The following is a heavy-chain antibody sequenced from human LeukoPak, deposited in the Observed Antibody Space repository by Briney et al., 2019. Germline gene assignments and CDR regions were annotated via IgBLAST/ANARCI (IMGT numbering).Heavy chain of an antibody. CDR3: AAGGIAARPGAFDI. CDR2: IYYSGST. CDR1: GGSISSSSYY. D-gene: IGHD6-6*01. Sequence: SETLSLTCTVSGGSISSSSYYWGWIRQPPGKGLEWIGSIYYSGSTYYNPSLKSRVTISVDTSKNQFSLKLSSVTAADTAVYYCAAGGIAARPGAFDIWGQGTMVTVSS. J-gene: IGHJ3*02. V-gene: IGHV4-39*07.